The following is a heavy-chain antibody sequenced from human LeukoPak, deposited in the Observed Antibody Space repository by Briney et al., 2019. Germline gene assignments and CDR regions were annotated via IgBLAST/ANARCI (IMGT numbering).Heavy chain of an antibody. D-gene: IGHD6-19*01. CDR2: ISATGSP. V-gene: IGHV4-4*07. J-gene: IGHJ4*02. CDR1: GDSGPHY. CDR3: ARDSALAQAVMFDY. Sequence: PSETLSLTCSVSGDSGPHYWTWIRQPAGKGLEWIGRISATGSPNYNTSLTSRISMSFDTSKNQISLMLTSVTAADTAVYYCARDSALAQAVMFDYWSQGTLVTVSS.